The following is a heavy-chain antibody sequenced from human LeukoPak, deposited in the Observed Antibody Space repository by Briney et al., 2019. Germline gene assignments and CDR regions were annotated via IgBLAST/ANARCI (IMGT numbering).Heavy chain of an antibody. CDR1: GGSIRTSSSY. D-gene: IGHD3-16*01. Sequence: PSETLPLTCTVSGGSIRTSSSYWAWIRQPPGKGLEWIGTLYYTGSNYYDPSLKSRVTQSVDTSKNQFSLNLNSVTVADTAVYYCARQSPEFTDYSGGYYFDNWGQGTLVTVSS. CDR2: LYYTGSN. J-gene: IGHJ4*02. CDR3: ARQSPEFTDYSGGYYFDN. V-gene: IGHV4-39*01.